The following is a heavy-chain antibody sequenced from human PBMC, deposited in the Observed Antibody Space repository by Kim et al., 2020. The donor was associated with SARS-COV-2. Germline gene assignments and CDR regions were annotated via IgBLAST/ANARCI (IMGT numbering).Heavy chain of an antibody. CDR3: ASSISEYSQNY. D-gene: IGHD6-6*01. Sequence: SETLSLTCAVYGGSFSGYYWSWIRQPPGKGLEWIGEINHSGSTNYNPSLKSRVTISVDTSKNQFSLKLSSVTAADTAVYYCASSISEYSQNYWGQGTLVTVSS. CDR1: GGSFSGYY. V-gene: IGHV4-34*01. J-gene: IGHJ4*02. CDR2: INHSGST.